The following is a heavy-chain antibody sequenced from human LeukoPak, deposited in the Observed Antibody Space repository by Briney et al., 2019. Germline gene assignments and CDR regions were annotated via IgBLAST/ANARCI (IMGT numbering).Heavy chain of an antibody. CDR1: GGSISSYY. D-gene: IGHD2-15*01. Sequence: SETLSLTCTVSGGSISSYYWSWIRQPPGKGLEWIGYIYYSGSTYYNPSLKSRVTISVDTSKNQFSLKLSSVTAADTAVYYCAREVVAATRDGVDPWGQGTLVTVSS. J-gene: IGHJ5*02. CDR2: IYYSGST. V-gene: IGHV4-59*12. CDR3: AREVVAATRDGVDP.